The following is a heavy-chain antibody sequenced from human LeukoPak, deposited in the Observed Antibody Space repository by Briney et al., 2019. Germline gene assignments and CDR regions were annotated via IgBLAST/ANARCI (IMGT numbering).Heavy chain of an antibody. CDR3: AKDLSYTSGASDH. V-gene: IGHV3-23*01. CDR2: ITDDGYNT. CDR1: GFTFSAFA. D-gene: IGHD6-19*01. Sequence: PGGSLRLSCAASGFTFSAFAMTWVRQAPGKGLEWVSTITDDGYNTYSADSVKGRITFSRDNSKNTLPLQLRSLRAEDTAVYYCAKDLSYTSGASDHWGQGTLVTVSS. J-gene: IGHJ4*02.